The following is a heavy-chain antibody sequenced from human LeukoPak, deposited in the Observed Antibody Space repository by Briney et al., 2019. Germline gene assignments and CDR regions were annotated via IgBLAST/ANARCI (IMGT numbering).Heavy chain of an antibody. D-gene: IGHD5-24*01. Sequence: PSETLSLTCTVSGGSISSYYWSWIRQPPGKGLEWIGYIYYSGSTNYNPSLKSRVTISVDTSKNQFSLKLSSVTAADTAVYYCARDRRDGYKGLYNWFDPWGQGTLVTVSS. CDR2: IYYSGST. V-gene: IGHV4-59*01. J-gene: IGHJ5*02. CDR3: ARDRRDGYKGLYNWFDP. CDR1: GGSISSYY.